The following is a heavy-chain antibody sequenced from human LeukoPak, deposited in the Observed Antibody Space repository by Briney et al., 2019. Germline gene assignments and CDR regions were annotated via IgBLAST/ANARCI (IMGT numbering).Heavy chain of an antibody. D-gene: IGHD2/OR15-2a*01. J-gene: IGHJ3*02. CDR1: GFTFSTYD. CDR3: ARDNSEAFDI. V-gene: IGHV3-30-3*01. CDR2: MSYDGSDK. Sequence: GGSLRLSCAASGFTFSTYDIHWVRQAPGKGLEWVAVMSYDGSDKYYADSMKGRFTMSRDNSKTTLYLQMNGLRADDTAMYYCARDNSEAFDIWGQGTMVTVSS.